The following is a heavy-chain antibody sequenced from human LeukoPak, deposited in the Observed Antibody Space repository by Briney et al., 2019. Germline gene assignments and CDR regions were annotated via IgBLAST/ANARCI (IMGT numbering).Heavy chain of an antibody. CDR2: ISYDGSNK. J-gene: IGHJ4*02. D-gene: IGHD7-27*01. V-gene: IGHV3-30-3*01. CDR1: GFTFSSYA. CDR3: ARDLLTGGDY. Sequence: GRSLRLSCAASGFTFSSYAMHWVRQAPGKGLEWVAVISYDGSNKYYADSVKGRFTISRDNSKNTLYLQMNSLRAEDTAVYYCARDLLTGGDYWGQGTLVTVSS.